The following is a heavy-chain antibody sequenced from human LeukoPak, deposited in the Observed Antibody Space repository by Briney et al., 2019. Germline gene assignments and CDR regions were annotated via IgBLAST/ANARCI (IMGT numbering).Heavy chain of an antibody. V-gene: IGHV4-34*01. CDR2: INHSGST. CDR1: GGSFSGYY. Sequence: SETLSLTCAVYGGSFSGYYWSWIRQPPGKGLEWIGEINHSGSTNYNPSLKSRVTISVDTSKNQFSLKLSSVTAADAAVYYCARDRYDIGLDYWGQGTLVTVSS. CDR3: ARDRYDIGLDY. J-gene: IGHJ4*02. D-gene: IGHD3-22*01.